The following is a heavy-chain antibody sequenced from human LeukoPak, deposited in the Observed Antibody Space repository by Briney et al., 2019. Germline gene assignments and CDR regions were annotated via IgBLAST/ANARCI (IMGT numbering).Heavy chain of an antibody. V-gene: IGHV1-8*01. Sequence: ASVKVSCKASGYTFTSYDINWVRQATGQGLEWMGWMNPNSGNTGYAQKFQGRVTMTRNTSISTAYMELSSLRSEDTAVYYCARSYDGSDYYLYYYYYGMDVWGQGTTVTVSS. CDR1: GYTFTSYD. J-gene: IGHJ6*02. CDR3: ARSYDGSDYYLYYYYYGMDV. D-gene: IGHD3-22*01. CDR2: MNPNSGNT.